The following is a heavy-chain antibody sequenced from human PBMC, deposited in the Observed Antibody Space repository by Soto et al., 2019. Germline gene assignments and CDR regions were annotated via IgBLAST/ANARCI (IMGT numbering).Heavy chain of an antibody. CDR1: GFTVSSNY. CDR2: IYSGGST. J-gene: IGHJ6*02. CDR3: ARGSSSYYYYGMDV. V-gene: IGHV3-53*01. Sequence: GGSLRLSCAASGFTVSSNYMSWVRQAPGKGLEWVSVIYSGGSTYYADSVKGRFTISRDNSKNTLYLQMNSLRAEDTAVYYCARGSSSYYYYGMDVWGQGTTVTVSS. D-gene: IGHD6-6*01.